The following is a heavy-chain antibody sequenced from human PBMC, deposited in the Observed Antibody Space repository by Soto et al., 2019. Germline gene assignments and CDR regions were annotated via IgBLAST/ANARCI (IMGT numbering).Heavy chain of an antibody. Sequence: QVQLVQSGAEVKKPGASVKVSCKASGYTFTSYDINWVRQATGQGLEWMGWMNPKSGNTNYAQKFQGRVTMTRNTSISTAYMELSSLSSEDTAVYFCARRSVGVAAYYEYGMDVWGQGTTVTVSS. V-gene: IGHV1-8*01. CDR1: GYTFTSYD. D-gene: IGHD6-19*01. CDR2: MNPKSGNT. J-gene: IGHJ6*02. CDR3: ARRSVGVAAYYEYGMDV.